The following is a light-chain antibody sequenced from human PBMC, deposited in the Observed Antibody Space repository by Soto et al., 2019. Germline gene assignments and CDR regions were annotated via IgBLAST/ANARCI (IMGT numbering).Light chain of an antibody. V-gene: IGKV3D-15*01. J-gene: IGKJ4*01. Sequence: EIVMTQSPDTLSVSPGERASLSCRASQSVSSNLAWYQQNPGQAPRLLIYDASNRATGIPDRFSGSGSGTEFTLTISSLQPDDFATYYCQQYNSYPLTFGGGTKVDIK. CDR2: DAS. CDR1: QSVSSN. CDR3: QQYNSYPLT.